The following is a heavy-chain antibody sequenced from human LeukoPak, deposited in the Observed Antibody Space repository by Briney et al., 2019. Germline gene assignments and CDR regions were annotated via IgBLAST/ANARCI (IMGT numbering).Heavy chain of an antibody. V-gene: IGHV4-59*01. CDR1: GGSISSYY. CDR3: ARALSNYYGSGSLPDY. Sequence: SETLSLTCTVSGGSISSYYWSWIRQPPGKGLEWIGYIYYSGSTNYNPSLKSRVTISVDTSKNQFSLKLSSVTAADTAVYYCARALSNYYGSGSLPDYWGQGTLVTVSS. D-gene: IGHD3-10*01. J-gene: IGHJ4*02. CDR2: IYYSGST.